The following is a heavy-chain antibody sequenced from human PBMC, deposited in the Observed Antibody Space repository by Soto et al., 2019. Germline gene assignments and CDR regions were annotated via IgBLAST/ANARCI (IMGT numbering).Heavy chain of an antibody. Sequence: GASVKVSCKSSGCTFTSYARHWVRQAAGQRLEWMGWINAGNGTTNNSQRFRGRDTITRNTSASTAYMELSSLTSEDTAVYYCAGVRYYDFWSGYYPVFRYCMDVWGKGPTVTVSS. CDR3: AGVRYYDFWSGYYPVFRYCMDV. D-gene: IGHD3-3*01. J-gene: IGHJ6*04. V-gene: IGHV1-3*01. CDR2: INAGNGTT. CDR1: GCTFTSYA.